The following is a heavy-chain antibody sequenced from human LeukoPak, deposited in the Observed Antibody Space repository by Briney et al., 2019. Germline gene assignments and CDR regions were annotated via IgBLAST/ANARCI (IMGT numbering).Heavy chain of an antibody. CDR3: ARLRGYSSSSGTRGFDY. J-gene: IGHJ4*02. CDR1: GGSFSGYY. V-gene: IGHV4-34*01. D-gene: IGHD6-6*01. Sequence: SETLSLTCAVYGGSFSGYYWSWIRQPPGKGLEWIGEINHSGSTNYNPSLKSRVTISVDTSKNQFSLKLSSVTAADTAVYYCARLRGYSSSSGTRGFDYWGQGTLVTVSS. CDR2: INHSGST.